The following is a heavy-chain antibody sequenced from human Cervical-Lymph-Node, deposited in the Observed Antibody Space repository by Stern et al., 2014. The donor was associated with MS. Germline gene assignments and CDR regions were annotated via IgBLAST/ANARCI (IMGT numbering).Heavy chain of an antibody. J-gene: IGHJ4*02. CDR2: IIPIFGNA. CDR3: ARDRGIAAAGAALPFDY. V-gene: IGHV1-69*01. Sequence: QVQLVQSGAEVKRPGSSVKVSCKASGDTFIKYGIGWVRQVPGQGPEWMGGIIPIFGNANYVQKFQGRVPVTAEESSSTAYMELGSLSAEASAVYYCARDRGIAAAGAALPFDYWGQGTLVFVSA. CDR1: GDTFIKYG. D-gene: IGHD6-13*01.